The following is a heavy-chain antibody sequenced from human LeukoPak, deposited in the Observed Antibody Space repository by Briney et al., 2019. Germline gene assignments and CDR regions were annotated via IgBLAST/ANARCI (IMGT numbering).Heavy chain of an antibody. J-gene: IGHJ5*02. V-gene: IGHV3-21*01. CDR2: ISSSSSYI. CDR1: GFTFTNYA. Sequence: PGGSLRLSCAASGFTFTNYAMSWVRQAPGKGLEWVSSISSSSSYIYYADSVKGRFTTSRDNAKNSLYLQMNSLRAEDTAVCYCAKGNYYDSSAYNWFDPWGQGTLVTVSS. CDR3: AKGNYYDSSAYNWFDP. D-gene: IGHD3-22*01.